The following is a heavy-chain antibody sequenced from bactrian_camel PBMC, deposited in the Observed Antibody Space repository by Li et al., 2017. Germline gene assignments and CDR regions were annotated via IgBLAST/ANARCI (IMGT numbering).Heavy chain of an antibody. CDR3: AVGGPGYKRGARLYAGCWYTD. CDR2: ITSPGGT. Sequence: VQLVESGGGSVQAGGSLTLSCAASRRTYSSSSCMGWFRQAPGQAREGVAITSPGGTQAAYGDSVKGRFTISKDNAQNTTYLQMNNLGHEDTAKYYCAVGGPGYKRGARLYAGCWYTDWGQGTQVTVS. D-gene: IGHD5*01. V-gene: IGHV3-3*01. CDR1: RRTYSSSSC. J-gene: IGHJ4*01.